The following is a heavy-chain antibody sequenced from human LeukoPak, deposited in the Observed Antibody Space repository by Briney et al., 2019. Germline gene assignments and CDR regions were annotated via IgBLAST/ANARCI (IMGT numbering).Heavy chain of an antibody. CDR2: IWYDGSNK. CDR3: ARDRTSSWYGPIDY. D-gene: IGHD6-13*01. CDR1: GFTFSSYG. V-gene: IGHV3-33*01. Sequence: PGGSLRLSCAASGFTFSSYGMHWVRQAPGKGLELVAVIWYDGSNKYYADSVKGRFTISRDNSKNTLYLQMNSLRAEDTAVYYCARDRTSSWYGPIDYWGQGTLVTVSS. J-gene: IGHJ4*02.